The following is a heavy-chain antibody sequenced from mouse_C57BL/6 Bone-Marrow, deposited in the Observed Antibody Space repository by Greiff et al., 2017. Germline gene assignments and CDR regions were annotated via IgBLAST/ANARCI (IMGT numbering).Heavy chain of an antibody. J-gene: IGHJ2*01. CDR3: ARQHPTTVVVSDY. V-gene: IGHV1-64*01. CDR1: GYTFTSYW. D-gene: IGHD1-1*01. CDR2: IHPNSGST. Sequence: VQLQQPGAELVKPGASVKLSCKASGYTFTSYWMHWVKQRPGQGLEWIGMIHPNSGSTNYNEKFKSKATLTVDKSSSTAYMQLSSLTSEDSAVYYCARQHPTTVVVSDYWGQGTTLTVSS.